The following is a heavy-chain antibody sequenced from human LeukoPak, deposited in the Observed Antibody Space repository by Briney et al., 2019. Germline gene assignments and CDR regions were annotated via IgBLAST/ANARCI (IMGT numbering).Heavy chain of an antibody. D-gene: IGHD3-16*02. CDR3: AAELQGTYPLRY. CDR1: GFTFDDYA. V-gene: IGHV3-9*01. Sequence: GGSLRLSCAASGFTFDDYAMHWVRQVPGKGLEWVSGISWNSDSRGYADSVKGRFTISRDNAKNSLYLQMNSLRVEDTALYFCAAELQGTYPLRYWGQGTLVTVSS. CDR2: ISWNSDSR. J-gene: IGHJ4*02.